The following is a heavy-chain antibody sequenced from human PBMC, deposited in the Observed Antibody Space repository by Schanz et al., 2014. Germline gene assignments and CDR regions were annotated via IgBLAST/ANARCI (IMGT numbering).Heavy chain of an antibody. Sequence: EVQLVESGGGLVQPGGSLRLSCATSRLTFGNYWMSWVRQAPGKGLEWVANINQDGSQKYYVGSVKGRFTISRDNAKDSLQLQSISPKAEDTSDCYRAHCSETTCDTECWDHWGQGTLVTVSS. CDR3: AHCSETTCDTECWDH. D-gene: IGHD2-15*01. CDR1: RLTFGNYW. J-gene: IGHJ4*01. V-gene: IGHV3-7*01. CDR2: INQDGSQK.